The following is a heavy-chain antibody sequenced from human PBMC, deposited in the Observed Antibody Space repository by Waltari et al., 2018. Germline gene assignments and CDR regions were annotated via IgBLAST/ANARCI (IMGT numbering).Heavy chain of an antibody. CDR2: ICSNGNYR. CDR1: GFTFNGYW. Sequence: EVLLVESGGGLVQPGGSLRLSCAASGFTFNGYWMYWVPQCPRKGLVWVSTICSNGNYRTYADSVRGRFTISRDNAKNTLYLQMNSLTAEDTAVYYCARAFVNIAARGMDAWGQGTAVTVSS. CDR3: ARAFVNIAARGMDA. D-gene: IGHD6-13*01. J-gene: IGHJ6*02. V-gene: IGHV3-74*01.